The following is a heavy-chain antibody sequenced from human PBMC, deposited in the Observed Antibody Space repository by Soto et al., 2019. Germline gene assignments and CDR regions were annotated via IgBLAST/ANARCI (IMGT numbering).Heavy chain of an antibody. Sequence: SETLSLTCTVSGGSISSGGYYWSWIRQHPGKGLEWIGYIYYGGSTYYNPSLKSRVTISVDTSKNQFSLKLSSVTAADTAVYYCASLPTTAIKYFQHWGQGTLVTVSS. D-gene: IGHD4-17*01. CDR3: ASLPTTAIKYFQH. CDR1: GGSISSGGYY. V-gene: IGHV4-31*03. CDR2: IYYGGST. J-gene: IGHJ1*01.